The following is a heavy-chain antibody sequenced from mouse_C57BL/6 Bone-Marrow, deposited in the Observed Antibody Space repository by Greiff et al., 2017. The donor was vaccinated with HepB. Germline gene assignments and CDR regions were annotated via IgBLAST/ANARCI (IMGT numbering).Heavy chain of an antibody. J-gene: IGHJ1*03. D-gene: IGHD1-1*01. Sequence: VQLQQSGAELVKPGASVKMSCKASGYTFTSYWITWVKQRPGQGLEWIGDIYPGSGSTNYNEKFKSKATLTVDTSSSTAYMQLSSLTSEDSAVYYCARWDYGSSRYWYFDVWGTGTTVTVSS. CDR1: GYTFTSYW. V-gene: IGHV1-55*01. CDR2: IYPGSGST. CDR3: ARWDYGSSRYWYFDV.